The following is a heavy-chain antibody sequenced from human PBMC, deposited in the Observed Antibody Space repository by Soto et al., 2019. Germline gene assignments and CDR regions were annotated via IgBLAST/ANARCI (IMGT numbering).Heavy chain of an antibody. CDR2: IKSDGSKK. J-gene: IGHJ4*02. V-gene: IGHV3-33*01. Sequence: QVQLVESGGGVVQPGTSLSLSCAASAFTFSNYGMHWVRQSPGRGLEWVAAIKSDGSKKYYPDSVTGRCTISRHNSDNTMYLRMNSPRDEDTAVYYRARDDCSSHSCLNYWGKGTLVTVAS. CDR3: ARDDCSSHSCLNY. CDR1: AFTFSNYG. D-gene: IGHD2-2*01.